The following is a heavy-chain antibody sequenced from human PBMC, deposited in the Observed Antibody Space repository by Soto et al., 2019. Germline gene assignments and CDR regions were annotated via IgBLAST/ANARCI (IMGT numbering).Heavy chain of an antibody. CDR3: GPASRPHPKYYYYGMDV. J-gene: IGHJ6*02. V-gene: IGHV5-10-1*01. CDR2: IDPSDSYT. Sequence: GESLKISCKGSGYSFTSYWISWVRQMPGKGLEWMGRIDPSDSYTNYSPSFQGHVTISAGKSISTAYLQWSTLKASDTAMYYCGPASRPHPKYYYYGMDVWGQGTTVTVSS. CDR1: GYSFTSYW.